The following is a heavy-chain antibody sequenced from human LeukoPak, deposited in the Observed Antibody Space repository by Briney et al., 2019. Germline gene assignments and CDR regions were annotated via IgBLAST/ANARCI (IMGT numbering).Heavy chain of an antibody. Sequence: ASVKVSCKASGYTFTGYYMNWVRQAPGQGLEWMGWINPNSGDTNYAQTFQGRVTMTRDTSISTAYMELSRLRSDDTAVYYCARGDCSSTSCPLGVWGKGTTVTVSS. CDR2: INPNSGDT. CDR1: GYTFTGYY. CDR3: ARGDCSSTSCPLGV. D-gene: IGHD2-2*01. J-gene: IGHJ6*04. V-gene: IGHV1-2*02.